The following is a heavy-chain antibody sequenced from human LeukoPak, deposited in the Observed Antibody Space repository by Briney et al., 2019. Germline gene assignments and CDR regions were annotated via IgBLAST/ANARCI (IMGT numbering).Heavy chain of an antibody. V-gene: IGHV4-39*01. CDR1: GGSISSSGYY. CDR3: AAVKDGYNYVDY. Sequence: SSETLSLTCTASGGSISSSGYYWGWIRQPPGKGLEWIGSIYYSGSTYYNPSLKSRVTISVDTSKNQFSLKLSSVTAADTAVYYCAAVKDGYNYVDYWGQGTLATVSS. D-gene: IGHD5-24*01. J-gene: IGHJ4*02. CDR2: IYYSGST.